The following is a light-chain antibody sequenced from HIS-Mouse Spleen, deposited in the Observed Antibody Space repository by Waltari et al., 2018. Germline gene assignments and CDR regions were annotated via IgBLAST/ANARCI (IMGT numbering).Light chain of an antibody. CDR3: YSTDSSGNHRV. CDR2: EDS. V-gene: IGLV3-10*01. CDR1: ALTKQY. J-gene: IGLJ2*01. Sequence: SYELTQPPSVSVSPGQTARITCSGAALTKQYAYLYQQKSSQAPWLVIYEDSKRPSGIPERFSGSSSGTMATLTISGAQVEDEADYYCYSTDSSGNHRVFGGGTKLTVL.